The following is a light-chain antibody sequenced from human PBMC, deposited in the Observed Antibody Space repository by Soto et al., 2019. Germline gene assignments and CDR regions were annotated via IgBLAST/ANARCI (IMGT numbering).Light chain of an antibody. V-gene: IGKV1-39*01. J-gene: IGKJ1*01. Sequence: DIQMTQAPSPLSGSVGDSVTITCRASQTIRTYLSWYRHKPGRAPELLIYAASRLQTGVPSRFSGSGSGTYFILSISNLRPEDFAPYYCQQTYSTPGTFGQGNNVEVK. CDR2: AAS. CDR3: QQTYSTPGT. CDR1: QTIRTY.